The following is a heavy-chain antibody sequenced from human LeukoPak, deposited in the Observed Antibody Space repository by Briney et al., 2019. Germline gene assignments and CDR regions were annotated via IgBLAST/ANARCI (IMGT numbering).Heavy chain of an antibody. D-gene: IGHD1-26*01. V-gene: IGHV4-34*01. CDR1: GGSFSGYY. CDR2: INHSGST. Sequence: PSETLSLTCAVYGGSFSGYYWSWIRQPPGKGLEWIGEINHSGSTNYNPSLKSRVTISVDTSKNQFSLKLSPVTAADTAVYYCARRGSYLPFDYWGQGTLVTVSS. J-gene: IGHJ4*02. CDR3: ARRGSYLPFDY.